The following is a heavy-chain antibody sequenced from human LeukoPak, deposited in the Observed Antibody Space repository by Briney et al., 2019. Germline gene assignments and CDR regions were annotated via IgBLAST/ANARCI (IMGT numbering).Heavy chain of an antibody. V-gene: IGHV1-69*04. Sequence: SVKVSCKASGGTFSSYTISWVRQAPGQGLEWMGRIIPILGIANYAQKFQGRVTITADKSTSTAYMKLSSLRSEDTAVYYCARDLPRHYYDSSGYLSWGQGTLVTVSS. CDR1: GGTFSSYT. D-gene: IGHD3-22*01. J-gene: IGHJ4*02. CDR3: ARDLPRHYYDSSGYLS. CDR2: IIPILGIA.